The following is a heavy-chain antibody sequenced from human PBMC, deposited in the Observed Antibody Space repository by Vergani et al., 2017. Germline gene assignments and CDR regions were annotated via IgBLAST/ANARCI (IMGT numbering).Heavy chain of an antibody. CDR1: GASVSCGTYY. V-gene: IGHV4-61*02. CDR2: MYTSGHT. Sequence: QVQLQESGPGLLKPSQTLSLTCTVSGASVSCGTYYWTWIRQPAGKKLEWIVRMYTSGHTIYNPSLESRVTMSVDTSKNQFSLKLSSVTAADTAVYYCARASHCINCYSEGPNGPAYYYMDVWGKGTTVTVSS. J-gene: IGHJ6*03. D-gene: IGHD2-21*01. CDR3: ARASHCINCYSEGPNGPAYYYMDV.